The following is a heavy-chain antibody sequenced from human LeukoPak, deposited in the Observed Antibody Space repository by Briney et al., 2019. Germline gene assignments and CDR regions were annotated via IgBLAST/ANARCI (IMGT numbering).Heavy chain of an antibody. J-gene: IGHJ4*02. D-gene: IGHD6-19*01. Sequence: GTSLRLSCVASGFSFSNHGMHWVRQAPGKGLEWVSVIASDGGAKFYADSVKGRFTLSRDNSKNMFFLQMNFLTVEDTAIYYCAREATWGQWYFDHWGQGTPVPVSS. CDR1: GFSFSNHG. CDR2: IASDGGAK. CDR3: AREATWGQWYFDH. V-gene: IGHV3-30*03.